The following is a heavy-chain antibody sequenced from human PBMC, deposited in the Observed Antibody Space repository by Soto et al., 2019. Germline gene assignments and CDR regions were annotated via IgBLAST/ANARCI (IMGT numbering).Heavy chain of an antibody. CDR1: GGSTSSDNY. CDR2: IYYSGNT. Sequence: PSETLSLTCTISGGSTSSDNYWSWIRQPPGKGLEWIGHIYYSGNTDYNPSLKSRLAISIDTSKNQFSLKLSSVTAADTAVYFCAREGGESSDGLYYFDSWGQGSLVTVSS. CDR3: AREGGESSDGLYYFDS. J-gene: IGHJ4*02. V-gene: IGHV4-30-4*01. D-gene: IGHD3-16*01.